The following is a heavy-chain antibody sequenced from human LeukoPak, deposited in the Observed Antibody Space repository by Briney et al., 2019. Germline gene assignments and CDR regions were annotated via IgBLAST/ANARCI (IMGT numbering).Heavy chain of an antibody. CDR2: IYYSGST. Sequence: SETLSLTCTVSGGSISSYYWSWIRQPPGKGLEWIGYIYYSGSTYYSPSLKSRVTISLDTSKNQFSLKLSSVTAADTAVYYCARPLSVTFGGVIDPWFDPWGQGTLVTVSS. V-gene: IGHV4-59*08. D-gene: IGHD3-16*02. CDR1: GGSISSYY. CDR3: ARPLSVTFGGVIDPWFDP. J-gene: IGHJ5*02.